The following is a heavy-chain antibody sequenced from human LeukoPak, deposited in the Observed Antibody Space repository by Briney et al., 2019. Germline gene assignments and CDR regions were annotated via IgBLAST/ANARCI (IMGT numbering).Heavy chain of an antibody. D-gene: IGHD3-10*01. V-gene: IGHV3-30*03. CDR3: ARMAVKYYGSGTYRFPYYFDY. CDR1: GFTFGSYG. J-gene: IGHJ4*02. CDR2: ISYDGNNK. Sequence: GGSLRLSCAASGFTFGSYGMHWVRQAPGKGLEWVAVISYDGNNKYYGDSVKGRFTISRDNSSNTLDLQMNRLTSEDTAVYYCARMAVKYYGSGTYRFPYYFDYWGLGALVTVSS.